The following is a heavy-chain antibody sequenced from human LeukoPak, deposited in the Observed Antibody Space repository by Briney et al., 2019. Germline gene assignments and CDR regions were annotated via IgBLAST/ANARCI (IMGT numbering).Heavy chain of an antibody. CDR3: ARDLVPYYDFWSGYHYFDY. J-gene: IGHJ4*02. CDR2: ISAYNGNT. V-gene: IGHV1-18*01. D-gene: IGHD3-3*01. CDR1: GYTFTSYG. Sequence: ASVKVSCKASGYTFTSYGISWVRQAPGQGLEWMRWISAYNGNTNYAQKLQGRVTMTTDTSTSTAYMELRSLRSDDTAVYYCARDLVPYYDFWSGYHYFDYWGQGTLVTVSS.